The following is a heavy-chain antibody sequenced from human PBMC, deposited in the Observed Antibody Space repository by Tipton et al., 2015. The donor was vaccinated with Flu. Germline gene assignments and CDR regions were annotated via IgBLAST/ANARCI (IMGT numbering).Heavy chain of an antibody. Sequence: QVQLVQSGAEVKKPGASVKVSCGASGYTFTGYYMHWVRQAPGQGLEWMGRINPNSGDTNYAQKFQGRVTMTRDTSISTAYMDLSRLRSDDTAVYYCARAGGLTMTGTTEDFWGQGTLVTVSS. CDR1: GYTFTGYY. J-gene: IGHJ4*02. CDR2: INPNSGDT. V-gene: IGHV1-2*06. D-gene: IGHD1-1*01. CDR3: ARAGGLTMTGTTEDF.